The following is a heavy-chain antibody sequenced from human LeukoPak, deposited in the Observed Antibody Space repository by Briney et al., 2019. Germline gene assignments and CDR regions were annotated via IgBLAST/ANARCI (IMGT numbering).Heavy chain of an antibody. CDR1: GGSISSSSYY. J-gene: IGHJ4*02. CDR3: VTLLGFVDY. CDR2: SYYRGST. V-gene: IGHV4-39*01. D-gene: IGHD2-8*02. Sequence: SETLSLTCTVSGGSISSSSYYWGWIRQPPGKGLEWIGSSYYRGSTYYSPSLESRVTISVDTSKNHFSLRLSSVTAADTAVYYCVTLLGFVDYWGQGTLVTVSS.